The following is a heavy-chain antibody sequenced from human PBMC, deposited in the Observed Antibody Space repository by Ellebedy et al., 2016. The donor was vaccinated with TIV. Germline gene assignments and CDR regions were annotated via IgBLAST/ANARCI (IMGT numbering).Heavy chain of an antibody. J-gene: IGHJ4*02. V-gene: IGHV5-10-1*01. D-gene: IGHD2-21*02. CDR3: TRRGDCDFDS. CDR2: FYQRDSDT. CDR1: GFTFSNNC. Sequence: GESLKISCATSGFTFSNNCISWVRQPPGKGLEWVARFYQRDSDTYYTPSFRGHVTMSVDKSISFAFLQWSSLQASDTAMYYCTRRGDCDFDSWGQGTVVTVSP.